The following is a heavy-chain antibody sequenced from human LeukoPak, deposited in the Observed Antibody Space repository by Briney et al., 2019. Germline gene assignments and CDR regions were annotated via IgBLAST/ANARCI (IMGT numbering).Heavy chain of an antibody. CDR2: IKSKIDGGTT. CDR1: GFTFSHAY. J-gene: IGHJ4*02. V-gene: IGHV3-15*01. Sequence: SGGSLRLSCAASGFTFSHAYMSWVRQAPGKGLEWVGRIKSKIDGGTTDYSAPVKGRFTISRDDSRNTLYLQMNSLKTDDTAVYYCTTDAGYSSRWYNYWGQGTLVTVSS. D-gene: IGHD6-13*01. CDR3: TTDAGYSSRWYNY.